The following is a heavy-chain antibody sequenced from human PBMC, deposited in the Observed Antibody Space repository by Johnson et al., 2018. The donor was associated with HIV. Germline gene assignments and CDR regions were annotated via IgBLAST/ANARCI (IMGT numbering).Heavy chain of an antibody. V-gene: IGHV3-23*04. CDR3: AKAYSSSRYPVGMDDAFDI. J-gene: IGHJ3*02. D-gene: IGHD6-13*01. Sequence: VQLVESWGGLVQPGGSLRLSCAASGFTFSSYAMSWVRQAPGKGLEWVSAISGSGGSTYYADSVKGRFTISRDNSKNTLYLQMNSLRAEDTAVYYCAKAYSSSRYPVGMDDAFDIWGQGTMVTVSS. CDR2: ISGSGGST. CDR1: GFTFSSYA.